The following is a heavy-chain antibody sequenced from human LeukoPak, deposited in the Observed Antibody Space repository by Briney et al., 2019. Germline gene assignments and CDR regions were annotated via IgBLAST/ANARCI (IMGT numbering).Heavy chain of an antibody. CDR1: GGSIINHY. CDR2: IYSSGSA. CDR3: ARGVRYASGWSTPES. D-gene: IGHD6-19*01. J-gene: IGHJ5*02. V-gene: IGHV4-4*07. Sequence: SETLSLTCTVSGGSIINHYWSWIRQPAGKGLEWIGRIYSSGSANYSPSLKSRVSMSIDTSNNHFSLNLASVTAADTALYFCARGVRYASGWSTPESWGQGTLVTVSS.